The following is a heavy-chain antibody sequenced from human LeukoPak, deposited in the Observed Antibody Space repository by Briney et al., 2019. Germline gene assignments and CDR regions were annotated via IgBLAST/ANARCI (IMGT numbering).Heavy chain of an antibody. V-gene: IGHV3-48*01. D-gene: IGHD3-22*01. CDR3: ARRDYYDSSGYSFDY. CDR2: IGTTTSTV. Sequence: GGSLRLSCAASEFTLSSFGMNWVRQAPGKGLEWVSYIGTTTSTVYYADSVKGRFTISRDNSKNTLYLQMNSLRAEDTAVYYYARRDYYDSSGYSFDYWGQGTLVTVSS. CDR1: EFTLSSFG. J-gene: IGHJ4*02.